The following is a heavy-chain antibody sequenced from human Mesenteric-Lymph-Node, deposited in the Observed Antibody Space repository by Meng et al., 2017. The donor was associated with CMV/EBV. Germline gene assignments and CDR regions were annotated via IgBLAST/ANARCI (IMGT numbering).Heavy chain of an antibody. D-gene: IGHD6-19*01. J-gene: IGHJ4*02. CDR3: ARDQNPWLALYYFDY. V-gene: IGHV3-30*03. CDR1: GFTFSSYW. Sequence: GESLKISCAASGFTFSSYWLHWVRQAPGKGLDWVAVVSSDGRNKYYADSVKGRFTVSRDNSLNTLYLRLNSLRAEDTAVYYCARDQNPWLALYYFDYWGQGTLVTVS. CDR2: VSSDGRNK.